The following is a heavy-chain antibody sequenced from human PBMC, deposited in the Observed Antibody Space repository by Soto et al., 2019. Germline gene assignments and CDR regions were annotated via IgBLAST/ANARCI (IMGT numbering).Heavy chain of an antibody. CDR1: GGSTSRGGYP. V-gene: IGHV4-31*03. CDR2: IYYSGRT. Sequence: SETLSLTCTVSGGSTSRGGYPCSWLRQHPAKGLEWIGHIYYSGRTYYNPSLKSRVTISVDTAKNQFSLKLSSVTAADTAGYYCARGPGGDFWSGYYKPRSSGNWFDPWGQGTLVTVYS. D-gene: IGHD3-3*01. CDR3: ARGPGGDFWSGYYKPRSSGNWFDP. J-gene: IGHJ5*02.